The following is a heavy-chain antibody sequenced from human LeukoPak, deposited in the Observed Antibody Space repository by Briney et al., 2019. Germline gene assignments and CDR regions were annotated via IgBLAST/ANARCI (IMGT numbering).Heavy chain of an antibody. Sequence: GGSLRLSCAASGFTLSSYAMSWVRQAPGKGLEWVSAISGSGGSTYYADSVKGRFTISRDNSKNTLYLQMNSLRAEDTAVYYCAKDSHYSSGSAFDYWGRGTLVIVSS. CDR2: ISGSGGST. CDR1: GFTLSSYA. V-gene: IGHV3-23*01. D-gene: IGHD6-19*01. CDR3: AKDSHYSSGSAFDY. J-gene: IGHJ4*02.